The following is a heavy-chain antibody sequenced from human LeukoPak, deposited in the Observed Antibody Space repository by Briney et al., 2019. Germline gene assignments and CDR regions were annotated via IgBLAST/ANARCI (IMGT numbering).Heavy chain of an antibody. CDR1: GYSFSSYW. CDR2: IYPGDSDT. CDR3: ARRNNDRSGFYYFDS. Sequence: GESLKISCKVAGYSFSSYWIGWVRQMPGKSLEWMGIIYPGDSDTRYSPSFQGQVTFSADKSISTAYLQWNGLKASDTAMYYCARRNNDRSGFYYFDSWAREPWSPSPQ. D-gene: IGHD3-22*01. V-gene: IGHV5-51*01. J-gene: IGHJ4*02.